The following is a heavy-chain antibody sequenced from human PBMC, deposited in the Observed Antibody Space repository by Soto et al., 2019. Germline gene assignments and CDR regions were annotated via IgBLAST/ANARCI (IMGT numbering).Heavy chain of an antibody. CDR1: GFTFTTYA. CDR3: VRDLPSAQTTGFGL. Sequence: QVHLVESGGGLVQPGKSLRLSCAASGFTFTTYAFHWVRQAPGKGLEWVAAVSFDGSIKYYGDSVTGRFTISRDNSKNTLSLQMNSLRLDDTALYFCVRDLPSAQTTGFGLWGQGTMVTVSS. J-gene: IGHJ3*01. D-gene: IGHD1-7*01. V-gene: IGHV3-30*04. CDR2: VSFDGSIK.